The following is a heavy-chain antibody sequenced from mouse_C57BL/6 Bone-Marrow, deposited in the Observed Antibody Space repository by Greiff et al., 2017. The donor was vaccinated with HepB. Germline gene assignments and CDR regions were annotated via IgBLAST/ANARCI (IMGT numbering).Heavy chain of an antibody. CDR1: GYSFTGYY. Sequence: VQLKESGPELVKPGASVKISCKASGYSFTGYYMNWVKQSPEKSLEWIGEINPSTGGTTYNQKFKAKATLTVDKSSSTAYMQLKSLTSEDSAVYYCARTPYSNYEGYYAMDYWGQGTSVTVSS. V-gene: IGHV1-42*01. J-gene: IGHJ4*01. CDR2: INPSTGGT. CDR3: ARTPYSNYEGYYAMDY. D-gene: IGHD2-5*01.